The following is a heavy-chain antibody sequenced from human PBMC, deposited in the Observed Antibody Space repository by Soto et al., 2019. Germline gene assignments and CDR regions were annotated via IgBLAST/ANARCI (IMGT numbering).Heavy chain of an antibody. D-gene: IGHD3-10*01. CDR3: ATGRSSLVRALDY. CDR2: MNPNSGNT. CDR1: GYTFTSYD. J-gene: IGHJ4*02. V-gene: IGHV1-8*01. Sequence: ASVKVSCKASGYTFTSYDISWVRQATGQGIEWMGWMNPNSGNTGYAQKFQGRVTMTRNTSISTAYMELSSLRSEDTAVYYCATGRSSLVRALDYWGQGTLVTVSS.